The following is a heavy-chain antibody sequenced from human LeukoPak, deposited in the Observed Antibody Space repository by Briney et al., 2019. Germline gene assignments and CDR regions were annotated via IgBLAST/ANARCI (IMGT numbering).Heavy chain of an antibody. Sequence: GDPLKISCKGSGHTFSISWIGWVRQTPGEGLEWMGIIYVGDSDTRYNPTFQAQVTISADRSTSTGYLQWSSLKSAGTVIYYCARCGHYDAYRVWGQGTLVSVSS. CDR3: ARCGHYDAYRV. V-gene: IGHV5-51*01. D-gene: IGHD2-21*02. CDR2: IYVGDSDT. CDR1: GHTFSISW. J-gene: IGHJ3*01.